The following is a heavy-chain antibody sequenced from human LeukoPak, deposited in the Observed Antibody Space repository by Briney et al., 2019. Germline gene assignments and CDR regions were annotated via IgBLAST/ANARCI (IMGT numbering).Heavy chain of an antibody. J-gene: IGHJ4*02. Sequence: GGSLRLSCAASGFTVSSNYMSWVRQVPGKGLEWVSVVYSGGSTYYADSVKGRFTISRDNSKNTLYLQMNSLRAEDTAVYYCARDLEMATTLGGQGTLVTVSS. V-gene: IGHV3-66*02. CDR2: VYSGGST. CDR3: ARDLEMATTL. D-gene: IGHD5-24*01. CDR1: GFTVSSNY.